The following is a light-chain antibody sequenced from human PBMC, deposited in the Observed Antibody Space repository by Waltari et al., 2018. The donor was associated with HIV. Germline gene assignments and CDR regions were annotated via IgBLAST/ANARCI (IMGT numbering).Light chain of an antibody. V-gene: IGLV1-47*01. CDR3: ASWDDGLEGHV. J-gene: IGLJ1*01. CDR1: DSSIGRTF. Sequence: QFIVTQPPSAPEVPGESLTIPRSATDSSIGRTFLYWYQQFTGRATKLLIYGHHQRPSGVDDRFSGSRSGTSASLVIGALRAEDEADYYCASWDDGLEGHVFGGGTTVSVL. CDR2: GHH.